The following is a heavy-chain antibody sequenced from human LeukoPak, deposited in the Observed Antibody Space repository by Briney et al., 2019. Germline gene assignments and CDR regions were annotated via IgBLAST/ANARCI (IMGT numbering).Heavy chain of an antibody. CDR1: GFTFSSYG. D-gene: IGHD5-12*01. Sequence: GGSLGLSCAASGFTFSSYGMSWVRQAPGKGLEWVSAISGSGGSTYYADSVKGRFTISRDNSKNTLYLQMNSLRAEDTAVYYCAKAIRRAAVVATSDDYWGQGTLVTVSS. V-gene: IGHV3-23*01. CDR3: AKAIRRAAVVATSDDY. J-gene: IGHJ4*02. CDR2: ISGSGGST.